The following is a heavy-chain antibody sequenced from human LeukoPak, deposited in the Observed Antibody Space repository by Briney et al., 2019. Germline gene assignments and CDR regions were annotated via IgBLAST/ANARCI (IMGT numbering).Heavy chain of an antibody. CDR3: ARVAPYSSGWYRSSGYYYGMDV. Sequence: PGGSLRLSGAASGFTFSSYAMSWVRQAPGKGLEGVAVISYDGSNKYYADSVKGRFTISRDNSKNTLYLQMNSLRAEDTAVYYCARVAPYSSGWYRSSGYYYGMDVWGQGTTVTVSS. V-gene: IGHV3-30-3*01. CDR2: ISYDGSNK. D-gene: IGHD6-19*01. CDR1: GFTFSSYA. J-gene: IGHJ6*02.